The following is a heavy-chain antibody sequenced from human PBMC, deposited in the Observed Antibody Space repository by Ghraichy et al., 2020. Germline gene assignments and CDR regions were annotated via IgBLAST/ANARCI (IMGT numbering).Heavy chain of an antibody. CDR2: INQDGREK. CDR1: GLIFSSYW. J-gene: IGHJ3*02. Sequence: GALRLSCAASGLIFSSYWMTWVRQAPGKGLEWGANINQDGREKYYVGSVKGRFTISRDNAKNSLYLQMNSLRAEDTAVYYCNSGDTFDIWGQGTMVAVSS. CDR3: NSGDTFDI. V-gene: IGHV3-7*03. D-gene: IGHD3-10*01.